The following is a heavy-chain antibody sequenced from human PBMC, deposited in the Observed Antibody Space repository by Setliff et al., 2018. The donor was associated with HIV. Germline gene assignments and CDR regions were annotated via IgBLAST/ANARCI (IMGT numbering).Heavy chain of an antibody. CDR2: VFYSGRA. D-gene: IGHD3-10*01. CDR3: ATFGMVRGVPWYFDF. V-gene: IGHV4-39*07. CDR1: NGSIRSSDYY. J-gene: IGHJ4*02. Sequence: SETLSLTCTVSNGSIRSSDYYWGWIRQPPGKGLEWIGSVFYSGRAYYNPSLKSRVTISVDTSKNQFSLKLSSVTAADTAVYYCATFGMVRGVPWYFDFWGQGTLVTVS.